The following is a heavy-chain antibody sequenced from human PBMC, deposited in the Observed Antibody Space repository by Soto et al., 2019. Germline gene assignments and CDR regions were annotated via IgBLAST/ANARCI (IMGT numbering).Heavy chain of an antibody. D-gene: IGHD1-26*01. V-gene: IGHV3-74*01. CDR3: ARDSGSYADY. CDR2: INSDGSST. Sequence: EVQLVESGGGLVQPGGSLRLSCAASGFTFSSYWMHWVRQAPGKGLGWVSRINSDGSSTDYADSVKGRFTISRDNAKNTLYLQINSLRAEDTAVYYCARDSGSYADYRGQGTLVNVSS. J-gene: IGHJ4*02. CDR1: GFTFSSYW.